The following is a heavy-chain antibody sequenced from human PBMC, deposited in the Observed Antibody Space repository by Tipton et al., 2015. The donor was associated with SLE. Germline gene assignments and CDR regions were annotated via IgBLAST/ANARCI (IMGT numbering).Heavy chain of an antibody. J-gene: IGHJ2*01. D-gene: IGHD4-11*01. CDR1: GDSITRSSFY. Sequence: TLSLTCTVSGDSITRSSFYWGWIRQPPGKGLEWIGSIYYSGTAHYENPSLKSRVTISMDTSKNQFSLKLTSVTAADTAVYYCAGGRGDYRSIWYFDLWGRGTLVTVSS. V-gene: IGHV4-39*07. CDR3: AGGRGDYRSIWYFDL. CDR2: IYYSGTAH.